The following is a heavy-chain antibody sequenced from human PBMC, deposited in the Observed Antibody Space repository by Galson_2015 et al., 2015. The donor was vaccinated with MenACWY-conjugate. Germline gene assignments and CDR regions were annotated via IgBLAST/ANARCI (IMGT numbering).Heavy chain of an antibody. D-gene: IGHD1-7*01. V-gene: IGHV3-15*01. Sequence: SLRLSCAASGVNFNNAWMSWVRRAPGQGLEWIARIKSKSYDETTEYAAPVEGRFTISRDDSRNTLSLQMNSLKTEDTAVYYCTRENDWNFWDWGQGTLVTVSS. J-gene: IGHJ4*02. CDR2: IKSKSYDETT. CDR1: GVNFNNAW. CDR3: TRENDWNFWD.